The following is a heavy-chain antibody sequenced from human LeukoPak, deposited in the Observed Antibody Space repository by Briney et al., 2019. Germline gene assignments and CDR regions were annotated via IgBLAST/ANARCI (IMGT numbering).Heavy chain of an antibody. CDR1: GFTFSDYN. Sequence: GGSLRLSCAASGFTFSDYNMRWIRQAPGKGLEWVSSISRSGSTKYYADSVKGRFTISRDNAKNSLFLQMNSLRAEDTAVYYCAKDLGVYYGSGSYYGPLDAFDIWGQGTMVTVSS. CDR3: AKDLGVYYGSGSYYGPLDAFDI. V-gene: IGHV3-11*01. D-gene: IGHD3-10*01. CDR2: ISRSGSTK. J-gene: IGHJ3*02.